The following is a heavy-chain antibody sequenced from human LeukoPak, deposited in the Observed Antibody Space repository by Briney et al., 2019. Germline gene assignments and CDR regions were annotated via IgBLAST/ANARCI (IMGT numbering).Heavy chain of an antibody. CDR1: GFTFSSYA. CDR2: ISYDGSNK. V-gene: IGHV3-30*04. J-gene: IGHJ4*02. D-gene: IGHD3-10*01. Sequence: PGRSPRLSCAASGFTFSSYAMRWVRQAPGKGLEWVAVISYDGSNKYYADSVKGRFTISRDNSKNTLYLQMNSLRAEDTAVYYCAKGTSGGFGSSLYVDYWGQGTLVTVSS. CDR3: AKGTSGGFGSSLYVDY.